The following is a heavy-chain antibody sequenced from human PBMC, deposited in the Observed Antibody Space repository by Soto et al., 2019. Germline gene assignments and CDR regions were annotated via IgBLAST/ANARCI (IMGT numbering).Heavy chain of an antibody. CDR1: GYTFTDYY. Sequence: ASVKVSCKASGYTFTDYYIHWVRLAPGQGLDWMGWINPKSGLTSHAQNFRGRVTMTRDTSISTVYMELNRLTSDDRAIYYCARRDRSGSFDYWGQGTQVTVSS. V-gene: IGHV1-2*02. D-gene: IGHD5-12*01. CDR2: INPKSGLT. J-gene: IGHJ4*02. CDR3: ARRDRSGSFDY.